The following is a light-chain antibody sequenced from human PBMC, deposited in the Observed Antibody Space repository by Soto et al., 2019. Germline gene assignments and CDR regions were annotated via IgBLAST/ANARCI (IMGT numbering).Light chain of an antibody. J-gene: IGKJ5*01. Sequence: EIVLTQSPGTLSLSPGDRDTLSCRASQSVTSNLAWYQQKPGQAPRLLIYGASTRATGIPARFSGSGSGTEFTLTISSLQSEDFAVYFCQQYNNWPPITFGQGTRLEIK. V-gene: IGKV3-15*01. CDR2: GAS. CDR3: QQYNNWPPIT. CDR1: QSVTSN.